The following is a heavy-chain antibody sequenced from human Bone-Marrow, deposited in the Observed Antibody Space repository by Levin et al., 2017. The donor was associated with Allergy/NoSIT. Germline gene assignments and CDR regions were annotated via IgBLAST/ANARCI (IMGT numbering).Heavy chain of an antibody. J-gene: IGHJ5*02. CDR2: IKSKTDGGTT. V-gene: IGHV3-15*01. D-gene: IGHD2-2*01. Sequence: PGGSLRLSCAASGFTFSNAWMSWVRQAPGKGLEWVGRIKSKTDGGTTDYAAPVKGRFTISRDDSKNTLYLQMNSLKTEDTAVYYCTTEPYCSSTSCYFAWGLIGNWFDPWGQGTLVTVSS. CDR3: TTEPYCSSTSCYFAWGLIGNWFDP. CDR1: GFTFSNAW.